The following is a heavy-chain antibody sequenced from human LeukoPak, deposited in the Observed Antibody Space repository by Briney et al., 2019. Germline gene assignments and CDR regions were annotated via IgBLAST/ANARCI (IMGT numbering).Heavy chain of an antibody. CDR3: ARGSGGSYTVWEDDAFDI. CDR2: MNPNSVNT. D-gene: IGHD1-26*01. J-gene: IGHJ3*02. Sequence: ASVKVSCKASGYTFTSYDINWLRQATGPPIEWMGWMNPNSVNTGYAQKFQGRVTMTRNTSISTAYMELSSLRSEETAVYYCARGSGGSYTVWEDDAFDIWGQGTMVTVSS. CDR1: GYTFTSYD. V-gene: IGHV1-8*01.